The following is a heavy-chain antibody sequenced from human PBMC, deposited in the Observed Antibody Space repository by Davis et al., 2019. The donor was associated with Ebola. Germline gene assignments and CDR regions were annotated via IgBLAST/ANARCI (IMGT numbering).Heavy chain of an antibody. CDR1: GGRNG. D-gene: IGHD1-26*01. J-gene: IGHJ3*02. CDR2: ISTSGDTT. V-gene: IGHV3-23*01. CDR3: AKDTSNIWFDI. Sequence: GESLKISCAASGGRNGIHWVRQAPGKGLEWVSVISTSGDTTYYADSVKGRFTISRDNSKNTLYLQMNGLRVEDTAIYYCAKDTSNIWFDIWGQGTMVTISS.